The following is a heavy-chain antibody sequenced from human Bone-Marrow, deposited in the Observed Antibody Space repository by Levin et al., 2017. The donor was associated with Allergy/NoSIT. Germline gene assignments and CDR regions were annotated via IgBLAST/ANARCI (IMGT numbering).Heavy chain of an antibody. D-gene: IGHD3-3*01. V-gene: IGHV4-38-2*01. CDR1: GSSISNGYY. J-gene: IGHJ6*02. Sequence: SETLSLTCAVSGSSISNGYYWGWIRQPPGKGLEWIGSIYHSGRTYYNPSLKSRVTISVDTSKNQFFLRLNSVTAADTAVYYCASYDFWSGYPINGMDVWGQGTTVTVSS. CDR2: IYHSGRT. CDR3: ASYDFWSGYPINGMDV.